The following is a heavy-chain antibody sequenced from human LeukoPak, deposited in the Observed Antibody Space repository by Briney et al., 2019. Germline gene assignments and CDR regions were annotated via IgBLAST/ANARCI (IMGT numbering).Heavy chain of an antibody. Sequence: PSETLSLPCTVSGGSNSRYYWSWIRQPPGKRLEWLGYINQSGSTTYNPSLKSRLTMSMDTSNNQISLSLTSLTAADTAVYYCARLPGIAAVWGQGTPVTVSS. V-gene: IGHV4-59*08. CDR3: ARLPGIAAV. CDR2: INQSGST. D-gene: IGHD6-13*01. CDR1: GGSNSRYY. J-gene: IGHJ4*02.